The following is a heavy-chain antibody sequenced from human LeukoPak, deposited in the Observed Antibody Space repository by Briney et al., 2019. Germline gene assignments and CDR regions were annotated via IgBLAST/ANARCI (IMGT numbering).Heavy chain of an antibody. CDR2: IKQDGSEK. Sequence: GGSLRLSCAASGFTFSDFPMIWVRQAPGKGLEWVANIKQDGSEKYYVDSVKGRFTISRDNAKNSLYLQMNSLRAEDTAVYYCARVRYCSGGSCARSAFDIWGQGTMVTVSS. V-gene: IGHV3-7*01. CDR3: ARVRYCSGGSCARSAFDI. CDR1: GFTFSDFP. D-gene: IGHD2-15*01. J-gene: IGHJ3*02.